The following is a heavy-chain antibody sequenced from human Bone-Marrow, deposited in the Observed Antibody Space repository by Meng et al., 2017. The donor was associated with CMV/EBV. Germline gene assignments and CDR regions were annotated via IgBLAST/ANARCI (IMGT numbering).Heavy chain of an antibody. Sequence: SETLSLTCTVSDGSISSGGYYWSWIRQHPGKGLEWIGYIYYSGSTYYNPSLKSRVTISVDTSKNQFSLKLSSVTAADTAVYYCARATYSSGRFDYWGQGTLVTVSS. CDR2: IYYSGST. J-gene: IGHJ4*02. V-gene: IGHV4-31*03. D-gene: IGHD6-19*01. CDR1: DGSISSGGYY. CDR3: ARATYSSGRFDY.